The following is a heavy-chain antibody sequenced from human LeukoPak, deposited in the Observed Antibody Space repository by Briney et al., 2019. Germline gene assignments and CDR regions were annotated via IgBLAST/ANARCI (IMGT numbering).Heavy chain of an antibody. CDR2: ISGSGGST. CDR1: GFPFSSYA. Sequence: PGGSLRLSCAASGFPFSSYAMSWVRQAPGKGVEWVSAISGSGGSTYYADSVKGRFTISRDNSKNTLYLQMNSLRAEDTAVYYCAKTASSGWYRYDYWGQGTLVTVSS. CDR3: AKTASSGWYRYDY. D-gene: IGHD6-19*01. J-gene: IGHJ4*02. V-gene: IGHV3-23*01.